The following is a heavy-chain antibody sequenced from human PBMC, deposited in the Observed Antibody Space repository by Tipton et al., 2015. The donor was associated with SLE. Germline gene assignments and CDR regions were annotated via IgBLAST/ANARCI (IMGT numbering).Heavy chain of an antibody. Sequence: SLRLSCTASGFTFSSYVMSWVRQAPGKGLEWVSAISGRAHSTYYADSVKGRFTISRDNSKNTLYLQMNSLRAEDTAVYYCAKGDYCTSTTCYLGGDAFDIWGQGTMVTVSS. V-gene: IGHV3-23*01. D-gene: IGHD2-2*01. CDR2: ISGRAHST. CDR3: AKGDYCTSTTCYLGGDAFDI. J-gene: IGHJ3*02. CDR1: GFTFSSYV.